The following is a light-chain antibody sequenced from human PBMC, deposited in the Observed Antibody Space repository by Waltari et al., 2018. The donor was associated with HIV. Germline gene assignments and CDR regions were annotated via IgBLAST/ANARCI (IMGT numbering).Light chain of an antibody. CDR1: KLKHYN. CDR2: GKN. Sequence: SSELTQDPAVSVALGQTVTITCQGDKLKHYNTSWYQQKPGQAPVLVSYGKNKRPPEIPDRFSSSASRNTASLTITGAQAEDEADYYCKTRDRSGNLYVFGTGTTVTVL. CDR3: KTRDRSGNLYV. V-gene: IGLV3-19*01. J-gene: IGLJ1*01.